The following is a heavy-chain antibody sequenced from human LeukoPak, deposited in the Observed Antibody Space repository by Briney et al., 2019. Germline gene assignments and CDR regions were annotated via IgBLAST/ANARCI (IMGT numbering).Heavy chain of an antibody. CDR2: IYYSGST. D-gene: IGHD6-13*01. CDR3: ATRAPYSSSWYDDY. V-gene: IGHV4-39*01. J-gene: IGHJ4*02. CDR1: GGSISSSSYY. Sequence: PSETLSLTCTVSGGSISSSSYYWVWLRQPPGKGLEWIGSIYYSGSTYYNPSLKSRVTISVDTSKNQFSLKLRSVTAADTAVYYCATRAPYSSSWYDDYWGQGTLVTVSS.